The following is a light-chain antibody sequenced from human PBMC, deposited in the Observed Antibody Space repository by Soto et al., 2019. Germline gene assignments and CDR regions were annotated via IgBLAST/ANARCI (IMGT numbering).Light chain of an antibody. CDR1: QSVRSSY. J-gene: IGKJ2*01. CDR3: QQYGSSYT. V-gene: IGKV3-20*01. CDR2: DAS. Sequence: EIVLTQSPGTLSLSPGERATLSCRASQSVRSSYLAWYQQKPGQAPRLLIYDASSRATGIPDRFSGSGSGTDFTLTITRLEPEDFAVDYCQQYGSSYTFGQGTKLEIK.